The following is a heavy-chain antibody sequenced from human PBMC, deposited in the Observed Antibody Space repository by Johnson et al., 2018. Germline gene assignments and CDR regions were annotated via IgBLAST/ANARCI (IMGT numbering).Heavy chain of an antibody. CDR3: ARGLRYYGSGSYRQSFYYMDV. D-gene: IGHD3-10*01. J-gene: IGHJ6*03. CDR2: ISYDGPDK. CDR1: GFTFSSFA. Sequence: QVQLLESGGGVVQPGRSLRLSCAASGFTFSSFAMHWVRHTTGKGLEWVALISYDGPDKYSADSVKGRFTIYRDNSKDTLYLQMNSLRVEDTAVYYWARGLRYYGSGSYRQSFYYMDVWGKGTTVTVSS. V-gene: IGHV3-30*04.